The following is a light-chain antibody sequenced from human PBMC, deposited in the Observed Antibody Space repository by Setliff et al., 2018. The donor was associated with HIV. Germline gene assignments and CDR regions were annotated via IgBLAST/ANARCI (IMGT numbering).Light chain of an antibody. J-gene: IGLJ1*01. CDR3: SSYTSTTPLYV. Sequence: QSVLTQPASVSGSPGQPITISCTGTSSDVGTYNFVSWYQQHPGKAPKLLIYDVNNRPSGVSNRFSGSKSGNTASLTISGLQAEDEADYHCSSYTSTTPLYVFGTGTKVTVI. CDR1: SSDVGTYNF. V-gene: IGLV2-14*03. CDR2: DVN.